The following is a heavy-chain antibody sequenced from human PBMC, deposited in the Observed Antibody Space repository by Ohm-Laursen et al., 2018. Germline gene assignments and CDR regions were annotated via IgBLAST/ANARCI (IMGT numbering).Heavy chain of an antibody. J-gene: IGHJ6*02. Sequence: SLRLSCSASGFTLSTCHMHWVRQAPGKGLEWVAVIWFDGSEKSYADFVEGRFTISRDNSKNTLYLQMNSLRAEDTAVYYCARDSSRRAREGGMDVWGQGTMVTVSS. CDR3: ARDSSRRAREGGMDV. D-gene: IGHD6-6*01. CDR1: GFTLSTCH. V-gene: IGHV3-33*01. CDR2: IWFDGSEK.